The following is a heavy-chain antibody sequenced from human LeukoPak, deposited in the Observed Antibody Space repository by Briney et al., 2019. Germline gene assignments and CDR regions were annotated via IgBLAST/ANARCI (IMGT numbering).Heavy chain of an antibody. CDR1: TFTFSSYA. D-gene: IGHD4-17*01. CDR3: ARGAYGDYDY. CDR2: ISAGADST. Sequence: GGPLRLSCAASTFTFSSYAMSWVRQAPGKGLEWVSAISAGADSTYYADSVQGRFTISRDNSKNTLFLQMSGLRAEDTAVYFCARGAYGDYDYWGQGTLVTVSS. J-gene: IGHJ4*02. V-gene: IGHV3-23*01.